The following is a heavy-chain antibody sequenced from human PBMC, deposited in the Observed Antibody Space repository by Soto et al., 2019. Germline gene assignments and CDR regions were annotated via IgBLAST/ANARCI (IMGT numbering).Heavy chain of an antibody. CDR2: IYYSGST. V-gene: IGHV4-59*08. Sequence: SSETLSLTCTVSGGSISSYYWSWIRQPPGKGLEWIGYIYYSGSTNYNPSLKSRVTISVDTSKNQFSLKLSSVTAADTAVYYCARQGYYDFWSGYDQYYYYYYMDVWGKGTTVTVSS. CDR3: ARQGYYDFWSGYDQYYYYYYMDV. CDR1: GGSISSYY. D-gene: IGHD3-3*01. J-gene: IGHJ6*03.